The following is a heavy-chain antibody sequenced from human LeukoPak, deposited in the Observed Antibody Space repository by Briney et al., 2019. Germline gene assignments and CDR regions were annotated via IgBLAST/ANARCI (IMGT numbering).Heavy chain of an antibody. CDR1: GFTFSSYG. D-gene: IGHD3/OR15-3a*01. CDR2: ISGSGEST. CDR3: AEDWAGYFPY. Sequence: GGSLRLSCAASGFTFSSYGLTWVRQAPGKGLEWVSAISGSGESTHYADSVKGHFTISRDNSKNTLYLQMNSLSAEDTAVYYCAEDWAGYFPYWGQGTLVTVSS. V-gene: IGHV3-23*01. J-gene: IGHJ4*02.